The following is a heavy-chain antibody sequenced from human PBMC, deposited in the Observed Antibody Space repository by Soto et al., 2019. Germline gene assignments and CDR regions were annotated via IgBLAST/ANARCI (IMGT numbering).Heavy chain of an antibody. V-gene: IGHV3-9*01. CDR2: IRWNSGSI. CDR3: AKDADV. J-gene: IGHJ6*02. Sequence: GGSLRLSCAASGLTFDDYAMHWVRQAPGKGLEWVSGIRWNSGSIGYADSVKGRFTISRDNAKNSLYLQMNSLRTEDTALYYCAKDADVWGQGTTVTVSS. CDR1: GLTFDDYA.